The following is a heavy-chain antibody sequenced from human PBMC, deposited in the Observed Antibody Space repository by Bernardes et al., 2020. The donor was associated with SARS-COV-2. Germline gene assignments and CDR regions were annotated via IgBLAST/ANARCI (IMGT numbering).Heavy chain of an antibody. V-gene: IGHV3-7*01. CDR3: ARIYSTSSFDFDY. CDR2: INQDGSET. Sequence: GRSLIRSCAASGFTFRTFWMTWVRQAPGQGLEWVANINQDGSETFYVDSVKGRFTISRDNAKNSLFMEMNTLRAEDTAVYYCARIYSTSSFDFDYWGQGTLVTVSS. CDR1: GFTFRTFW. D-gene: IGHD6-6*01. J-gene: IGHJ4*02.